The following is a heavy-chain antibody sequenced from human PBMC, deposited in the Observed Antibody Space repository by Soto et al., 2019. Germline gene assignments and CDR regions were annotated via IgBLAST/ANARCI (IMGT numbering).Heavy chain of an antibody. V-gene: IGHV3-33*01. CDR3: ASFRSSGWYQVDY. CDR2: IWYDGSNK. J-gene: IGHJ4*02. D-gene: IGHD6-19*01. Sequence: PGGSLRLSCAASGFTFSSYGMHWVRQAPGKGLEWVAVIWYDGSNKYYADSVKGRFTISRDNSKNTLYLQMNSLRAEDTAVYYCASFRSSGWYQVDYWGQGTLVTVSS. CDR1: GFTFSSYG.